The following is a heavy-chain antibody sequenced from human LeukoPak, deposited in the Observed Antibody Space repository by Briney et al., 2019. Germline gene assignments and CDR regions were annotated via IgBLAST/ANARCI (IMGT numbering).Heavy chain of an antibody. CDR2: IYSSGIT. D-gene: IGHD5-12*01. CDR3: ARALGARAYYYMDV. Sequence: SETLSLTCTVSGGSVSTYYWNWIRQSAGKGLEWIGRIYSSGITDYSPSLKGRATMSVDTSNNQFSLRLTSVTAADTAVYYCARALGARAYYYMDVWGKGTTVTVSS. V-gene: IGHV4-4*07. CDR1: GGSVSTYY. J-gene: IGHJ6*03.